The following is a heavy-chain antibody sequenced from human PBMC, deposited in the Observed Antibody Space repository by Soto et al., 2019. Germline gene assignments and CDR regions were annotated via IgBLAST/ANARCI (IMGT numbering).Heavy chain of an antibody. CDR3: ERDRVYYYDNSGYYNFDY. D-gene: IGHD3-22*01. CDR1: GFTFSNYA. Sequence: ESGGGVVQPGRSLRVSCAASGFTFSNYAMHWVRQAPGKGLEWVAVVSYDGSKQFYADSVEGRFTISRDSSKSTLYLHMDNLRDEDTAVYYCERDRVYYYDNSGYYNFDYWGQGTLVTVSS. V-gene: IGHV3-30-3*01. CDR2: VSYDGSKQ. J-gene: IGHJ4*02.